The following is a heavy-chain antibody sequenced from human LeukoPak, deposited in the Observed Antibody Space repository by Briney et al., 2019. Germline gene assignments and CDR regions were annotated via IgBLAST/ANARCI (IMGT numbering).Heavy chain of an antibody. CDR3: ARDSSSTFSP. Sequence: SETLPLTCTVSGGSVSSGSYYWSWIPQPPGKGLEWIGYIYYSGSTNYNPPLKSRVTISVDTSKNQFSLKLSYVTAADTAVYYCARDSSSTFSPWGQGTLVTVSS. V-gene: IGHV4-61*01. CDR2: IYYSGST. CDR1: GGSVSSGSYY. J-gene: IGHJ5*02. D-gene: IGHD2-2*01.